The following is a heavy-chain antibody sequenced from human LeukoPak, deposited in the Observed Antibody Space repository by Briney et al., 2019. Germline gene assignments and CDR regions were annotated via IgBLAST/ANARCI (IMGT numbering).Heavy chain of an antibody. CDR2: IYHRGST. J-gene: IGHJ4*02. Sequence: PSETLSLTCTVSGVSIRRNYWSWIRQPPGKGLEWIGYIYHRGSTNYNPSLKSRATISVDTSKNQFSLNLSSVTAADTAVYYCARQDYWGQGTLVTVSS. CDR1: GVSIRRNY. CDR3: ARQDY. V-gene: IGHV4-59*01.